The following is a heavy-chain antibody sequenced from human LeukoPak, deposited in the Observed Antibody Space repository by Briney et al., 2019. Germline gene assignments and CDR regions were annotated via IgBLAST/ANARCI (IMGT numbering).Heavy chain of an antibody. J-gene: IGHJ5*02. CDR3: ATSIAAAGQNWFDP. Sequence: SGTLSLTCTVSGGSISSYYWSWIRQPPGKGLEWIGYIYYSGSTNYNPSLKSRVTISVDTSKNQFSLKLSSVTAADTAVYYCATSIAAAGQNWFDPWGQGTLVTVSS. V-gene: IGHV4-59*08. CDR1: GGSISSYY. D-gene: IGHD6-13*01. CDR2: IYYSGST.